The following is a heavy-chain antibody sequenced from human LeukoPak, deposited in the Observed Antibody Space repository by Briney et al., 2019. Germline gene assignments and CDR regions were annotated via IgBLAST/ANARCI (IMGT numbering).Heavy chain of an antibody. CDR1: GYTFTGYY. Sequence: AASVKVSCKASGYTFTGYYMHWVRQAPGQGLEWMGWINPNSGGTNYAQKFQGRVTMTRDTSISTAYMELSRLRSDDTAVYYCARIVAGPLISSPIEYYFDYWGQGTLVTVSS. J-gene: IGHJ4*02. CDR3: ARIVAGPLISSPIEYYFDY. D-gene: IGHD3-3*02. CDR2: INPNSGGT. V-gene: IGHV1-2*02.